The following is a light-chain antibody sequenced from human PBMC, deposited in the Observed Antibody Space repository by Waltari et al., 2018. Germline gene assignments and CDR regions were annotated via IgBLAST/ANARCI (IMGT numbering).Light chain of an antibody. CDR3: QSYDGSNPYV. CDR1: SGNLANNY. J-gene: IGLJ1*01. Sequence: NFVLTQPHSMSESPGKTVTISCTRSSGNLANNYVPWYQQRPGSSPTTVIYEDNQRPSGVPGRFSGSIDSSSNSASLTISGLKTEDEADYYCQSYDGSNPYVFGSGTRVTVL. CDR2: EDN. V-gene: IGLV6-57*01.